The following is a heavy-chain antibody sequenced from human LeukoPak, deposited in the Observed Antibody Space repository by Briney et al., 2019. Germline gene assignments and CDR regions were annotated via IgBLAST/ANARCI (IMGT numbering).Heavy chain of an antibody. V-gene: IGHV4-30-4*08. CDR1: GGSISSGDYY. Sequence: SETLSLTCTVSGGSISSGDYYWSWIRQPPGKGLEWIGYIYYSGSTYYNPSLKSRVTISVDTSKNQFSLELSSVTAADTAVYYCARDRQALFDYWGQGTLVTVSS. CDR2: IYYSGST. J-gene: IGHJ4*02. CDR3: ARDRQALFDY.